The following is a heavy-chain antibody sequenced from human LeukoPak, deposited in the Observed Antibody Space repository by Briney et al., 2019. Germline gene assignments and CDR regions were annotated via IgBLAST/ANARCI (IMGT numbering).Heavy chain of an antibody. CDR3: ARAKSAGRWLQLTNPYYVYY. J-gene: IGHJ4*02. V-gene: IGHV1-8*01. Sequence: GASVKVSCKASGYTFTSYDINWVRQATGQGLEWMGLMNPNSGNTGYAQKFQDRVTMTRNTSISTAYMELSSLRSEDTAVYYCARAKSAGRWLQLTNPYYVYYWGQGTLVTVSS. D-gene: IGHD5-24*01. CDR1: GYTFTSYD. CDR2: MNPNSGNT.